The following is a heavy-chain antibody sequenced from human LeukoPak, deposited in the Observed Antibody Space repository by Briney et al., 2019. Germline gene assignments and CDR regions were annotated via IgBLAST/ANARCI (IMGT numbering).Heavy chain of an antibody. CDR1: GYTFTSYY. Sequence: ASVKVSCKASGYTFTSYYMHWVRQAPGQGLEWMGIINPSGGSTSYAQKFQGRVTMTRDTSTSTVYMELSSLRSEDTAVYYCARDPNPTYYYDSSGYLFDYRGQGTLVTVSS. V-gene: IGHV1-46*01. CDR3: ARDPNPTYYYDSSGYLFDY. D-gene: IGHD3-22*01. CDR2: INPSGGST. J-gene: IGHJ4*02.